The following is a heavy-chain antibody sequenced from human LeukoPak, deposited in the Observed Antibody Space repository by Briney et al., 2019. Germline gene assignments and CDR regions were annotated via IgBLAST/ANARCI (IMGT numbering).Heavy chain of an antibody. V-gene: IGHV5-51*01. CDR3: ARHRSADDGRRLDS. Sequence: GESLKISCKVSGYDFTTYWIGWVRQMRGKGLEWMGIIYPGDSDTRYSPSFQGQVTISADGSISTAYLQWSSLKASDTAMYYCARHRSADDGRRLDSWGQGTLVTVSS. J-gene: IGHJ4*02. CDR2: IYPGDSDT. D-gene: IGHD2-2*01. CDR1: GYDFTTYW.